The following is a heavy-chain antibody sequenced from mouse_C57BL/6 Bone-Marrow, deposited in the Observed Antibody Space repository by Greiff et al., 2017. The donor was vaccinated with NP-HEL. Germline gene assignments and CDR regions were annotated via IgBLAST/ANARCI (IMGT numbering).Heavy chain of an antibody. CDR2: IDPENGDT. Sequence: EVQLQQSGAELVRPGASVKLSCTASGFNIKDDYMHWVKQRPEQGLEWIGWIDPENGDTEYASKFQGKATITADTSSNTAYLQLSSLTSEDTAVYYCTIPICCYGSSYGEYWGQGTTLTVSS. V-gene: IGHV14-4*01. D-gene: IGHD1-1*01. CDR1: GFNIKDDY. J-gene: IGHJ2*01. CDR3: TIPICCYGSSYGEY.